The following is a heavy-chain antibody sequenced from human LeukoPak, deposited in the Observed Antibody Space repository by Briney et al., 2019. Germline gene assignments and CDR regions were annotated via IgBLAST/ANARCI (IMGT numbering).Heavy chain of an antibody. V-gene: IGHV4-4*02. J-gene: IGHJ4*02. Sequence: SGTLSLTCAVSGGSISSSNWWSWVRQPPGKRLEWIGEIYHRGSTNSNPSLKSRVTISVDKSKNQFSLKLSSVTAADTAVYYCARDNGSGYDYDYWGQGTLVTVSS. CDR3: ARDNGSGYDYDY. D-gene: IGHD5-12*01. CDR2: IYHRGST. CDR1: GGSISSSNW.